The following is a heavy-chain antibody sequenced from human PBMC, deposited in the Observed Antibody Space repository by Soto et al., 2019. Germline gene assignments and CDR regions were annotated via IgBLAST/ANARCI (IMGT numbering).Heavy chain of an antibody. V-gene: IGHV3-23*01. Sequence: GGSLRLSCAASGFTFSSYAMSWVRQAPGKGLEWVSAISGSGGSTYYADSVKGRFTISRDNSKNTLYLQMNSLRAEDTAVYYCAKDRGSGYYFDYYYYGMDVWGQGTTVTVSS. D-gene: IGHD3-3*01. J-gene: IGHJ6*02. CDR2: ISGSGGST. CDR1: GFTFSSYA. CDR3: AKDRGSGYYFDYYYYGMDV.